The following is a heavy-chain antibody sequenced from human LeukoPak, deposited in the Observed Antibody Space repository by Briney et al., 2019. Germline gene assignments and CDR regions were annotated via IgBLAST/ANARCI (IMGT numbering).Heavy chain of an antibody. CDR3: ARGEYSYGYIYYYYGMDV. CDR2: IIPIFGTA. V-gene: IGHV1-69*13. J-gene: IGHJ6*02. CDR1: GGTFSSYA. Sequence: VASVKVSCKASGGTFSSYAISWVRQAPGQGLEWMGGIIPIFGTANYAQKFQGRVTITADESTSTAYMELSSPRSEDTAVYYCARGEYSYGYIYYYYGMDVWGQGTTVTVSS. D-gene: IGHD5-18*01.